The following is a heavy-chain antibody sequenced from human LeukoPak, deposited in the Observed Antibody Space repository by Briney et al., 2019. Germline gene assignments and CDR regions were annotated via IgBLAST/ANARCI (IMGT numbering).Heavy chain of an antibody. Sequence: PGGTLRLSCAAPGFTFSSYGMSWSRQAPGKGLEWVSGIRAGGDNTYYADSVKGRFTISRDNSKNTLYLRMNSLRAEDTAVYYCAKGMVRGVILKGFDYWGQGTLVTVSS. CDR3: AKGMVRGVILKGFDY. CDR1: GFTFSSYG. V-gene: IGHV3-23*01. J-gene: IGHJ4*02. CDR2: IRAGGDNT. D-gene: IGHD3-10*01.